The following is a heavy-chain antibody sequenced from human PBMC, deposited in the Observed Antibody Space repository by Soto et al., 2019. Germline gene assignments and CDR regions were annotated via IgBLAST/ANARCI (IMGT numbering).Heavy chain of an antibody. CDR1: GGTFSTLI. CDR3: AVYCGRGSCRTDS. V-gene: IGHV1-69*02. D-gene: IGHD3-10*02. CDR2: IIPVLDIS. Sequence: QVHLVQSGAEVKKPGSSVTVSCKASGGTFSTLIINWVRQAPGQGLEWMGRIIPVLDISNYAQKFQGRVTITADKSTTTASMEVSSLRSEDTAIYYCAVYCGRGSCRTDSWGQGTLVIVSS. J-gene: IGHJ4*02.